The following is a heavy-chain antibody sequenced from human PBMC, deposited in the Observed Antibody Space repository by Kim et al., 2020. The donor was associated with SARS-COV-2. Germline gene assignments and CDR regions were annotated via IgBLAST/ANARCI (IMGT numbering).Heavy chain of an antibody. Sequence: SQTLSLTCAVYGGSFSAYSWIWLRQAPGKGLEWIGEVNHSGITKYHPSLKSRVTISVDTSKNQFSLKLPSVTAADTAVFYCARGRAGVVPSPILGLGPYYYYYAMDVWGQGTTVTVS. CDR2: VNHSGIT. CDR3: ARGRAGVVPSPILGLGPYYYYYAMDV. CDR1: GGSFSAYS. J-gene: IGHJ6*02. V-gene: IGHV4-34*01. D-gene: IGHD3-3*01.